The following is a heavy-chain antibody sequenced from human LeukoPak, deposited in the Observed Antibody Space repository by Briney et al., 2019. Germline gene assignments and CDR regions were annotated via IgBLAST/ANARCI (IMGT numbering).Heavy chain of an antibody. CDR2: IIPIFGTA. Sequence: SVKVSCKASGYTFTSYAISWVRQAPGQGLEWMGGIIPIFGTANYAQKFQGRVTITTDESTSTAYMELNSLRSEDTAVYYCASGARSVVAATQNNYYYYYMDVWGKGTTVTVSS. D-gene: IGHD2-15*01. V-gene: IGHV1-69*05. CDR3: ASGARSVVAATQNNYYYYYMDV. CDR1: GYTFTSYA. J-gene: IGHJ6*03.